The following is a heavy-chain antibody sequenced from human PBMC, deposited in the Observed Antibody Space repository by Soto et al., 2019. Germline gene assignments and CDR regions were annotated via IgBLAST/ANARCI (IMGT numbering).Heavy chain of an antibody. CDR2: ISSSGSTI. J-gene: IGHJ6*02. D-gene: IGHD6-19*01. Sequence: PGGSLRLSCAASGFTFSSYEMNWVRQAPGKGLEWVSYISSSGSTIYYADSVKGRFTISRDNAKNSLYLQMNSLRAEDTAVYYCARVSLPYSSGRYPYYYYGMDVWGQGTTVTVSS. CDR3: ARVSLPYSSGRYPYYYYGMDV. V-gene: IGHV3-48*03. CDR1: GFTFSSYE.